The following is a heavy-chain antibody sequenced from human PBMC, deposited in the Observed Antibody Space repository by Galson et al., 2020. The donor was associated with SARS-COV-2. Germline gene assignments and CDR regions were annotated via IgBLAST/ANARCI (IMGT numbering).Heavy chain of an antibody. CDR2: VKQEGNEK. J-gene: IGHJ4*02. V-gene: IGHV3-7*04. D-gene: IGHD2-8*01. Sequence: GESLKISCAASGFTFNNYWMSWVRQVPGKGLEWVANVKQEGNEKYYLGSVKGRFTISRDNAKNSLYLQMNSLRLEDTAVYYCARGNGKSGIWYFDYWGQGTLVSVSS. CDR3: ARGNGKSGIWYFDY. CDR1: GFTFNNYW.